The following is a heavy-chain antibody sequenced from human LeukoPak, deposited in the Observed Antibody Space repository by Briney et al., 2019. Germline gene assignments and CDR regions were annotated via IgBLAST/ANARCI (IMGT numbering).Heavy chain of an antibody. Sequence: PGGSLRLSCSASGFTFSSYVMSWVRQAPGKGLEWVSAITGGSDSTYYADSVKGRFTISRDNSKNTLYLQMNSLRAEDTAVYYCAKGSSGARLYFFDYWGQGTLITVSS. V-gene: IGHV3-23*01. D-gene: IGHD2-21*02. CDR3: AKGSSGARLYFFDY. J-gene: IGHJ4*02. CDR1: GFTFSSYV. CDR2: ITGGSDST.